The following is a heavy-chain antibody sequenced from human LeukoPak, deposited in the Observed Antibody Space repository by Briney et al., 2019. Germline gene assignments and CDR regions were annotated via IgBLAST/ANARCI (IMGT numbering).Heavy chain of an antibody. D-gene: IGHD1-26*01. CDR1: GYLFTAYG. CDR2: ISPYNANT. Sequence: GASVKVSCKASGYLFTAYGITWVRQAPGQGLEWMGWISPYNANTKYAQKLQGKVTMTTDTSTSTAYMELRSLRSDDTAVYYCAKDSGSRDFDYWGQGTPVTVSS. CDR3: AKDSGSRDFDY. V-gene: IGHV1-18*01. J-gene: IGHJ4*02.